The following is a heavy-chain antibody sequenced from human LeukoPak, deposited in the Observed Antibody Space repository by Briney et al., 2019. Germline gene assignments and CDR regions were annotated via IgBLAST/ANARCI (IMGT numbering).Heavy chain of an antibody. CDR2: ISGSGGST. CDR1: GFTFSSYA. Sequence: PGGSLRLSCAASGFTFSSYAMSWVRQAPGKGLEWVSAISGSGGSTYYADSVKGRFTISRDNSKNTLYLQMNSLRAEDTAVYYCARDQITMVRGTRLYYYYGMDVWGQGTTVTVSS. CDR3: ARDQITMVRGTRLYYYYGMDV. D-gene: IGHD3-10*01. J-gene: IGHJ6*02. V-gene: IGHV3-23*01.